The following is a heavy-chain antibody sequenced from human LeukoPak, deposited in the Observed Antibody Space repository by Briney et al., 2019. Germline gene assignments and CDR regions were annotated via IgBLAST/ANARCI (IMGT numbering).Heavy chain of an antibody. V-gene: IGHV1-18*01. J-gene: IGHJ5*02. CDR1: GYTFTSYG. D-gene: IGHD2-15*01. Sequence: ASVKVSCKASGYTFTSYGISWVRQAPGQGLEWMGWISAYNGNTNYAQKLQGRVTMTTDTSTSTAYMELRSLRSDDTAVYYCARAHEGIGYCSGGSCGGNWFDPWGQGTLVTVSS. CDR3: ARAHEGIGYCSGGSCGGNWFDP. CDR2: ISAYNGNT.